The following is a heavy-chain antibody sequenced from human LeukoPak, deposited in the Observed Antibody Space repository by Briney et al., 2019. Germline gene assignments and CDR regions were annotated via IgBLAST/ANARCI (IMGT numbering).Heavy chain of an antibody. CDR1: GGSFSGYY. D-gene: IGHD5-12*01. J-gene: IGHJ3*02. CDR2: INHSGST. CDR3: ARVKVDDYDYDDAFDI. Sequence: SETLSLTCAVYGGSFSGYYWSWIRQPPGKGLEWIGEINHSGSTNYNPSLKSRVTISVDTSKNQFSLKLSSVTAADTAVYYCARVKVDDYDYDDAFDIWGQGTMVTVSS. V-gene: IGHV4-34*01.